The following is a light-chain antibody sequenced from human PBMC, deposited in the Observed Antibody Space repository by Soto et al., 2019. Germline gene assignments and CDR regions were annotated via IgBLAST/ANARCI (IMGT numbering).Light chain of an antibody. V-gene: IGKV3-20*01. Sequence: EILLKQFPDTLSLSPGERATPSCRASQTVSSNYLAWCQQRPGQAPRLLIYGASTRAAGIPDRFSGSGSGTDFTLTITRLEPEDSAVYFCQQYTGPPTTFGQGTRLEIK. J-gene: IGKJ5*01. CDR2: GAS. CDR1: QTVSSNY. CDR3: QQYTGPPTT.